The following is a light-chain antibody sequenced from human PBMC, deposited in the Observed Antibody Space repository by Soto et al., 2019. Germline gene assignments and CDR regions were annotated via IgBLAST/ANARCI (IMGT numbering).Light chain of an antibody. J-gene: IGKJ5*01. CDR3: QLYGTSPP. Sequence: EIVLKQSPGTLSLSPGERATVSCKTSQISGSNFLAWYQQKPGQAPRLLIYASSNRDTGIHDRFSDSASGADYTLTIDTLEPDDFAGYYCQLYGTSPPFGQGTRLEIK. V-gene: IGKV3-20*01. CDR1: QISGSNF. CDR2: ASS.